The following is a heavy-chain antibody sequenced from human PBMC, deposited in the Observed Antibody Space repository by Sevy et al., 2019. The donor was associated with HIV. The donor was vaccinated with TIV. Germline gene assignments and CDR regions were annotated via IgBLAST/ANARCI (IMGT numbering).Heavy chain of an antibody. CDR1: GFTFDNYA. CDR3: AKAGGGWNYFDY. V-gene: IGHV3-23*01. J-gene: IGHJ4*02. Sequence: GGFLRLSCAASGFTFDNYAMTWVRQTPGKGLEWVSTLDNSGDNTYNADSVKGRFTISRDNSKNTLYLQMDSLRAEDSVIYYCAKAGGGWNYFDYSGQGTLVTVSS. CDR2: LDNSGDNT. D-gene: IGHD6-19*01.